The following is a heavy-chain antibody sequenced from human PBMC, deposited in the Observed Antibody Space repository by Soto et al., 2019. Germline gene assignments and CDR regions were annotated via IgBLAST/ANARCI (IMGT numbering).Heavy chain of an antibody. V-gene: IGHV4-34*01. Sequence: SETLSLTCAVYGGSFSGYYWTWIRQPPGKGLEWIGEMNRSGSTNYNASLKSRVTISVDTSQNQFSLKLSSVTAADTAVYYCARRYYGSGIHFDYWGQGTLVTVSS. CDR2: MNRSGST. CDR3: ARRYYGSGIHFDY. D-gene: IGHD3-10*01. J-gene: IGHJ4*02. CDR1: GGSFSGYY.